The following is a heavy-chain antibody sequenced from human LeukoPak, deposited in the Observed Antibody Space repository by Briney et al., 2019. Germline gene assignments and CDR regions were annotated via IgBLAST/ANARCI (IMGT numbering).Heavy chain of an antibody. V-gene: IGHV3-7*03. D-gene: IGHD4-17*01. CDR2: IKQDGNEK. J-gene: IGHJ4*02. Sequence: GGSLRLSCAASGFTFSTYWMGWVRQAPGKGLEWVASIKQDGNEKYYVDSVKGRFTISRDNAKNSLYLQMNSLRAEDTAVYYCARDRLRGTSTVTTYFDYWGQGTLVTVSS. CDR1: GFTFSTYW. CDR3: ARDRLRGTSTVTTYFDY.